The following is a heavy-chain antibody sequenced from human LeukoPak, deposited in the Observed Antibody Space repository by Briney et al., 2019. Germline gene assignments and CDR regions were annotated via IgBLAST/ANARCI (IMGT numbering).Heavy chain of an antibody. CDR2: ISGSGGST. D-gene: IGHD3-22*01. CDR3: AKVFAHRHYYDSSGHPWGRYFDY. V-gene: IGHV3-23*01. Sequence: PGGSLRLSCAASGFTFSSYEMNWVRQAPGKGLEWVSAISGSGGSTYYADSVKGRFTISRGNSKNTLYLQMNSLRAEDTAVYYCAKVFAHRHYYDSSGHPWGRYFDYWGQGTLVTVSS. J-gene: IGHJ4*02. CDR1: GFTFSSYE.